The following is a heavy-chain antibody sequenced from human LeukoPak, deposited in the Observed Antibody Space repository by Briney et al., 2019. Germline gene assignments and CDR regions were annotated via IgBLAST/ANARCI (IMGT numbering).Heavy chain of an antibody. V-gene: IGHV3-74*01. D-gene: IGHD6-19*01. CDR2: INSDGIST. CDR1: GFTFSTSW. J-gene: IGHJ4*02. CDR3: ARGGYSSGTPSDFDN. Sequence: GGSLRLSCAVSGFTFSTSWMHWVRQAPGKGLVWVSRINSDGISTNYADSVKGRFTISRDNAKNTLYLQMNSLRAEDTAVYYCARGGYSSGTPSDFDNWGQGTLVTVSS.